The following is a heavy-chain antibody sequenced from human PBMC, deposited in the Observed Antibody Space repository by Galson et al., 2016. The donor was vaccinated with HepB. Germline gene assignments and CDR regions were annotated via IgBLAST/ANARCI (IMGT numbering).Heavy chain of an antibody. V-gene: IGHV1-18*01. CDR3: ARDSGDIVATLTFDY. Sequence: GNTNYAQKLQGRVTMTTDTSTSTAYMELRSLRSDDTAVYYCARDSGDIVATLTFDYWGQGTLVTVSS. D-gene: IGHD5-12*01. J-gene: IGHJ4*02. CDR2: GNT.